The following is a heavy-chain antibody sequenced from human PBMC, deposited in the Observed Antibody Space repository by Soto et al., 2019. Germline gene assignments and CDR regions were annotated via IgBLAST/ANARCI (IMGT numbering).Heavy chain of an antibody. CDR1: GFTFSHYA. V-gene: IGHV3-23*01. CDR2: IISSGSST. CDR3: AMAGELYYFDS. J-gene: IGHJ4*02. Sequence: EVQLLESGGGLVQPGGSLRLSCAASGFTFSHYAMSWVRQAPGKGLEWVSSIISSGSSTYYADSVQGRVTISTDHSKNILYLQMDNRRVEDTAIYYCAMAGELYYFDSRGQGTLVSVSS. D-gene: IGHD1-26*01.